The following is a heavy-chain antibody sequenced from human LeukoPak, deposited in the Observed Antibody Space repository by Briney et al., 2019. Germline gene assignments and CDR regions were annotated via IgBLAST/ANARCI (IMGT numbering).Heavy chain of an antibody. CDR3: AKDSSSGSYSYFDY. Sequence: GGSLRLSCAASGFTFSSYGMHWVRQAPGKGLEWVAVISYDGSNKYYADPVKGRFTISRDNSKNTLYLQMNSLRAEDTAVYYCAKDSSSGSYSYFDYWGQGTLVTVSS. V-gene: IGHV3-30*18. D-gene: IGHD1-26*01. J-gene: IGHJ4*02. CDR2: ISYDGSNK. CDR1: GFTFSSYG.